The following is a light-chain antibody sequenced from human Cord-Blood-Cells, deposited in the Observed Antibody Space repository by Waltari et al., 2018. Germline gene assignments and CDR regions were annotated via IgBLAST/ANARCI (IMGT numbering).Light chain of an antibody. CDR1: SSDVGSYNL. CDR2: EGS. J-gene: IGLJ1*01. V-gene: IGLV2-23*01. CDR3: CSYAGSSTYV. Sequence: QSALTQPASVSGSPGQSITISCTGTSSDVGSYNLVSWYQQHPGKAPKLMIDEGSKRPSVVSNRFAGANAGNTASLTISGLQAEDEADYYCCSYAGSSTYVFGTGTKVTVL.